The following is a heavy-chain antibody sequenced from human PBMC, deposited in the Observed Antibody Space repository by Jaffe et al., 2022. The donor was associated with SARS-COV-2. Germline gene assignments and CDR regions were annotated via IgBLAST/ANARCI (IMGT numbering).Heavy chain of an antibody. V-gene: IGHV3-23*01. CDR2: ISGSGGNI. Sequence: EVQLLESGGGLVQPGGSLRLSCVASGFIFSSYAVTWVRQAPGKGLEWVSIISGSGGNIYYAGSVKGRFTVSRDNSKNTLYLQMNSLRAEDTAVYYCAKDGGAYNWNGLYHLDYWGQGTLVTVSS. CDR1: GFIFSSYA. J-gene: IGHJ4*02. D-gene: IGHD1-20*01. CDR3: AKDGGAYNWNGLYHLDY.